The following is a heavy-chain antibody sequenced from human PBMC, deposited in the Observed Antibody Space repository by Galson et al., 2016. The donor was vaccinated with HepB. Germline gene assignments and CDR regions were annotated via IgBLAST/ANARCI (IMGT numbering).Heavy chain of an antibody. Sequence: SLRLSCAASGFTFGDHAMSWVRQAPGKGLEWVGFIRSNPFGGTTEYAASGKGRFTISRDDSKSIAYLQMNSLKTEDTAVYYCTRGPPQYYSDSSGYYLFDFWGQGTLVTVSS. V-gene: IGHV3-49*04. D-gene: IGHD3-22*01. CDR1: GFTFGDHA. CDR3: TRGPPQYYSDSSGYYLFDF. J-gene: IGHJ4*02. CDR2: IRSNPFGGTT.